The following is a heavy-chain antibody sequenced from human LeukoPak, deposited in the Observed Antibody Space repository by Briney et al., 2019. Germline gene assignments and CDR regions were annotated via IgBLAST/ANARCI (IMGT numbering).Heavy chain of an antibody. J-gene: IGHJ6*03. CDR2: IYSGGST. D-gene: IGHD6-13*01. V-gene: IGHV3-66*01. CDR1: GFTVSSNY. CDR3: ARDRSWYYYYYYYMDV. Sequence: GGSLRLSCAASGFTVSSNYMSWVRQAPGKGLEWVSVIYSGGSTYYADSVKGRFTISRDNSKNTLYLQMNSLRAEDTAVYYCARDRSWYYYYYYYMDVWGKGTTVTVSS.